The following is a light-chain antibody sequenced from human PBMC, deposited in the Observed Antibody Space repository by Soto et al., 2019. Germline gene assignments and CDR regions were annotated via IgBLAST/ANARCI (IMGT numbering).Light chain of an antibody. J-gene: IGKJ1*01. CDR3: QQVYSTPWT. Sequence: DIQMTQSPSSLSASVGDRVTITCRASQSISSYLHWYQQKPGKAPKLLIYAASNLQSGVPSRFSASGSGTDFTLTLNSLQPEDFATYYCQQVYSTPWTFGQGTKVEIK. CDR1: QSISSY. CDR2: AAS. V-gene: IGKV1-39*01.